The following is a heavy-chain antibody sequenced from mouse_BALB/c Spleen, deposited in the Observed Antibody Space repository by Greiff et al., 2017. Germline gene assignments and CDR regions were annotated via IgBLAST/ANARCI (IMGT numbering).Heavy chain of an antibody. V-gene: IGHV1S29*02. J-gene: IGHJ3*01. D-gene: IGHD2-4*01. CDR3: ARNDYDVAWFAY. CDR1: GYTFTDYN. Sequence: EVQLQQSGPELVKPGASVKISCKASGYTFTDYNMHWVKQSHGKSLEWIGYIYPYNGGTGYNQKFKSKATLTVDNSSSTAYMELRSLTSEDSAVYYCARNDYDVAWFAYWGQGTLVTVSA. CDR2: IYPYNGGT.